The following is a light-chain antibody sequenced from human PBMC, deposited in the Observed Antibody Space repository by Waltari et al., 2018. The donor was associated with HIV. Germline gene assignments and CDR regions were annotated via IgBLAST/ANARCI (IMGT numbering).Light chain of an antibody. V-gene: IGLV4-69*01. J-gene: IGLJ3*02. CDR3: QSWDADIQV. Sequence: QLVLTQSPSASASLRASVKLTCTLNSGHTNYAIAWHQQQPEKGPRYLMKLNGDGSHTKGDGIPDRFSGSSSGAERYLTISSLQSDDEADDYCQSWDADIQVFGGGTKLTVL. CDR1: SGHTNYA. CDR2: LNGDGSH.